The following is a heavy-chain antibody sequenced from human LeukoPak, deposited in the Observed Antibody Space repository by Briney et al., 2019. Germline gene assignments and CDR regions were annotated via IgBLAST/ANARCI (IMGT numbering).Heavy chain of an antibody. D-gene: IGHD5-12*01. J-gene: IGHJ6*01. CDR2: ISGLGRST. V-gene: IGHV3-43*02. CDR1: GFIFDNYA. CDR3: AREPFGGGYTEDLYYTMDF. Sequence: GGSLRLSCAASGFIFDNYAMHWVRQAPGKGLEWVSLISGLGRSTYYADSVKGRFTISRDNSKNSLYLHKSSRRPEDTALYDCAREPFGGGYTEDLYYTMDFWVQGTTVAVSS.